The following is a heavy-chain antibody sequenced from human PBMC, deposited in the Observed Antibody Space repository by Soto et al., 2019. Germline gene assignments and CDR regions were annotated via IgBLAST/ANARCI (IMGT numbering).Heavy chain of an antibody. CDR2: ISWDGSDT. Sequence: GSLRLSCAASGFTFGEYTMHWVRQAPGKGLEWVSLISWDGSDTHYADSVKGRFTISRDNRKNSLYLQMNSLRTEDTALYYCAKDMGHYWGQGTLVTVSS. CDR3: AKDMGHY. J-gene: IGHJ4*02. CDR1: GFTFGEYT. D-gene: IGHD3-16*01. V-gene: IGHV3-43*01.